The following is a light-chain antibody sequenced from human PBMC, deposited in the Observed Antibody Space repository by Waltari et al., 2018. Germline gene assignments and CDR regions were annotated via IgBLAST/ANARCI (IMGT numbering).Light chain of an antibody. CDR2: DAS. J-gene: IGKJ5*01. CDR3: QQFDHLPT. V-gene: IGKV1-33*01. CDR1: HDINNF. Sequence: DIQMTQSPSSLSASVGDTVTITCQASHDINNFLNWYQQTPGKAPKRLIYDASNLETGVPSRFSGSGSGTDFTFTISSLQPEDIATYYCQQFDHLPTFGQGTRLEIK.